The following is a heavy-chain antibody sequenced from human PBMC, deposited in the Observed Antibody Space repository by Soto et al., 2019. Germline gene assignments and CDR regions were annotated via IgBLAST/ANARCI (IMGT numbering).Heavy chain of an antibody. J-gene: IGHJ4*02. D-gene: IGHD3-22*01. Sequence: KPSETLSLTCAVSGGSISSSYWSWIRPPPGKGLEMIVYIYQSGTTNYNASLKSRVTISIDTSTNQFFMKLNSLTAADTAVYYCARDSSGRHDYWGQGTLVTVSS. CDR2: IYQSGTT. V-gene: IGHV4-59*01. CDR3: ARDSSGRHDY. CDR1: GGSISSSY.